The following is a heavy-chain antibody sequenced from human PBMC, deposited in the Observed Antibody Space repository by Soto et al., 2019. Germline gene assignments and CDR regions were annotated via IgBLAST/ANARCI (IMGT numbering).Heavy chain of an antibody. V-gene: IGHV3-48*03. Sequence: EVQLVDSGGGLVHPEGFLRLSCAASGFTFSSYGMNWVRQAPGKGLEWVSYISSSGDTIYYTDSVKGRFTISRDNAMNSLYLQMNNLEVEDTAVYYWGRSGLHRGIIITDFDSWGQGTLVTVSS. D-gene: IGHD3-10*01. CDR2: ISSSGDTI. J-gene: IGHJ4*02. CDR3: GRSGLHRGIIITDFDS. CDR1: GFTFSSYG.